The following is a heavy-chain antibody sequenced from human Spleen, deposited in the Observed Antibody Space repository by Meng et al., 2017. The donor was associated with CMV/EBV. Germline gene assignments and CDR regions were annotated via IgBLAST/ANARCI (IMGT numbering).Heavy chain of an antibody. D-gene: IGHD2-2*01. V-gene: IGHV3-9*01. J-gene: IGHJ5*02. CDR1: GFTFDDYA. Sequence: SLKISCAASGFTFDDYAMHWVRQAPGKGLEWVSGISWNSGSIGYADSVKGRFTISRDNAKNSLYLQMNSLRAEDTAVYYCASLSIVVVPAAKNWFDPWGQGTLVTVSS. CDR2: ISWNSGSI. CDR3: ASLSIVVVPAAKNWFDP.